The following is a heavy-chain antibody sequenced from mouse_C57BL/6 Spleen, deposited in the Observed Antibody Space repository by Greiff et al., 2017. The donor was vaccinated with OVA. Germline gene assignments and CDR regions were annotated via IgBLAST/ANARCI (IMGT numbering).Heavy chain of an antibody. D-gene: IGHD3-2*02. CDR1: GYTFTSYW. CDR2: IDPSDSYT. J-gene: IGHJ2*01. Sequence: QVQLQQSGAELVMPGASVKLSCKASGYTFTSYWMHWVKQRPGQGLEWIGEIDPSDSYTNYNQKFKGKSTLTVDKSSSTAYMQLSSLTYEDSAVYYCARQLRLRHYFDYWGQGTTLTVSS. V-gene: IGHV1-69*01. CDR3: ARQLRLRHYFDY.